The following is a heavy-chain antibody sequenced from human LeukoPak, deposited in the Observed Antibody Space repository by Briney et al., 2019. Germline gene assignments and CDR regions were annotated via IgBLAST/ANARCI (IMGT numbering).Heavy chain of an antibody. CDR3: ARLPDHPDYGAALDW. V-gene: IGHV4-38-2*02. D-gene: IGHD4-17*01. CDR1: GYSISSGFF. J-gene: IGHJ4*02. Sequence: SETLSLTCTVSGYSISSGFFWGWIRQPPGKGLEWIGSIYHSGTTYYNPSLKSRVTISVDTAKNQFSLRLNSETAADTAVYYCARLPDHPDYGAALDWWGQGTLVTDSS. CDR2: IYHSGTT.